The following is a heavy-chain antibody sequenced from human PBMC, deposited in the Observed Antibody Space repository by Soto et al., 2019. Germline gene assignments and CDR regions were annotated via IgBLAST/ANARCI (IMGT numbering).Heavy chain of an antibody. V-gene: IGHV1-2*04. CDR3: ARDSSGAVAASRAYYYYGMDV. J-gene: IGHJ6*02. D-gene: IGHD6-19*01. CDR1: GYTFTGYY. CDR2: INPNSGGT. Sequence: ASVKVSCKASGYTFTGYYMHWVRQAPGQGLEWMGWINPNSGGTNYAQKFQGWVTMTRDTSISTAYMELSRLRSDETAVYYCARDSSGAVAASRAYYYYGMDVWGQGTTVTVSS.